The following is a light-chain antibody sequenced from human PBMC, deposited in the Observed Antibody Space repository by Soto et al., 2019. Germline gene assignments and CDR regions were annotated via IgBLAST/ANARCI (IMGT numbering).Light chain of an antibody. V-gene: IGKV3-15*01. CDR3: QQYNNWPTWT. CDR1: QSVSSK. J-gene: IGKJ1*01. CDR2: DAS. Sequence: EIVMTQSPATLSVSLGERATLSCRASQSVSSKFAWYQQKPGQAPRLLIYDASTRATGIPARFSGSGSGTEFTLPISSLQSEDLAVYYGQQYNNWPTWTFGQGTKVDIK.